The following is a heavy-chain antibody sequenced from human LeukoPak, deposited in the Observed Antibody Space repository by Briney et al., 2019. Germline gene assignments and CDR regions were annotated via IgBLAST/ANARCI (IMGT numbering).Heavy chain of an antibody. D-gene: IGHD1-26*01. CDR1: GFTFSSYS. CDR3: ARGGSYYRY. V-gene: IGHV3-48*01. CDR2: ISSSSSTI. Sequence: GGSLRLSCAASGFTFSSYSMNWVRQAPGKGLEWVSYISSSSSTIYYADSVKGRFTISRDNAKNSLYLQMNGLRAEDTAVYYCARGGSYYRYWGQGTLVAVSS. J-gene: IGHJ4*02.